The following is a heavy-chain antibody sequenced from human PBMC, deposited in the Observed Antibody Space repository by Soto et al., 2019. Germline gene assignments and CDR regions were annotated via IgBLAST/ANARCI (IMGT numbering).Heavy chain of an antibody. D-gene: IGHD6-25*01. Sequence: QVQLQESGPGLVKPSETLSLTCTVSGGSINRHFWSWIRQPAGKGLEWIGRIYISGSTNYNPSLKRRITMSVDTSKNQFSLRLSSVTAADTAVYYCARDSRSGGTFDYWGPGTLVTVSS. CDR1: GGSINRHF. CDR3: ARDSRSGGTFDY. J-gene: IGHJ4*02. CDR2: IYISGST. V-gene: IGHV4-4*07.